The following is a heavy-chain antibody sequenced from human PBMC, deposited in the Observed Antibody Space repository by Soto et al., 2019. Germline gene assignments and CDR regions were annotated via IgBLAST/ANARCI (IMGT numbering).Heavy chain of an antibody. CDR1: GYTFTSYA. CDR2: INAGNGNT. CDR3: AIRAGIAARPDRDYYYYGMDV. V-gene: IGHV1-3*01. Sequence: GASVKVSCKASGYTFTSYAMHWVRQAPGQRLEWMGWINAGNGNTKYSQKFQGRVTITRDTSASTAYMELSSLRSEDTAVYYCAIRAGIAARPDRDYYYYGMDVWGQGTTVTVSS. D-gene: IGHD6-6*01. J-gene: IGHJ6*02.